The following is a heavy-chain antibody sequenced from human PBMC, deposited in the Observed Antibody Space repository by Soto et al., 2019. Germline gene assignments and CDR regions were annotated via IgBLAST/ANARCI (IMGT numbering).Heavy chain of an antibody. CDR3: ARHKYYDILTGYYYDY. J-gene: IGHJ4*02. V-gene: IGHV4-39*01. D-gene: IGHD3-9*01. CDR2: IYYSGST. Sequence: PSETLSLTCTVSGGSISSSSYYWGWIRQPPGKGLEWIGSIYYSGSTYYNPSLKSRVTMSVDTSKNQFSLKLSSVTAADTAVYYCARHKYYDILTGYYYDYWGQGTLVTVSS. CDR1: GGSISSSSYY.